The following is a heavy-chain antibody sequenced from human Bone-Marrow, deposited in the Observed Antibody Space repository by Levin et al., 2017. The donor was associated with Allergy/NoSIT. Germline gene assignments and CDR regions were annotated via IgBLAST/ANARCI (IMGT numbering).Heavy chain of an antibody. CDR3: ARKTAEAAYFFDY. CDR2: INTNTGIP. J-gene: IGHJ4*02. D-gene: IGHD6-19*01. Sequence: ASVKVSCKTSGYTFTSHTINWVRQAPGQGLEWMGWINTNTGIPTSAPGFAGRFVFSLDTSVTSAFLQISSLKAEDTAVYYCARKTAEAAYFFDYWGQGTLVTVSS. V-gene: IGHV7-4-1*02. CDR1: GYTFTSHT.